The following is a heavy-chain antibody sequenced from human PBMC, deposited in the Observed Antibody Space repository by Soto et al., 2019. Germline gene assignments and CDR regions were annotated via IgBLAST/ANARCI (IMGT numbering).Heavy chain of an antibody. CDR2: INPNSGGT. J-gene: IGHJ1*01. V-gene: IGHV1-2*02. D-gene: IGHD3-22*01. CDR1: GYTFTGYY. Sequence: GASVKVSCKASGYTFTGYYMHWVRQAPGQGLEWMGWINPNSGGTNYAQKFQGRVTMTRDTSISTAYMELSRLRSDDTAVYYCARAYYYASSGYVAEYFQHGGQGTLVTAS. CDR3: ARAYYYASSGYVAEYFQH.